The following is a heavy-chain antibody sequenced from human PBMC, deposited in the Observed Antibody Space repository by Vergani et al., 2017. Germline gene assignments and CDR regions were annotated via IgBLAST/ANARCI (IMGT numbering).Heavy chain of an antibody. CDR2: INAGNGNT. Sequence: QVQLVQSGAEVKKPGASVKVSCKASGYTFTSYAMHWVRQAPGQRLEWMGWINAGNGNTKYSQKFQGRVTITRDTSASTAYMELSSLRSEDTAVYYCARDLLQLWFGGLMDVWGQGTTVTVSS. V-gene: IGHV1-3*01. CDR1: GYTFTSYA. J-gene: IGHJ6*02. D-gene: IGHD5-18*01. CDR3: ARDLLQLWFGGLMDV.